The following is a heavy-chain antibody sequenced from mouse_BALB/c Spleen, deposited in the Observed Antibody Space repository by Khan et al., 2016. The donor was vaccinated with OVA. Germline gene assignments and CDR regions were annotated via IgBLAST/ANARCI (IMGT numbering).Heavy chain of an antibody. CDR2: INPGSGDI. D-gene: IGHD1-2*01. V-gene: IGHV1-77*01. Sequence: QVQLQQSGAELARPGASVKLSCKASGYTFPDYYINWVKQRTGQGLEWIGEINPGSGDIYYNEKFKGKATLTADKSSSTAYMQLISLTSEDSAVYFCARRNYFGYTFAYWGQGTLVTVSA. J-gene: IGHJ3*01. CDR1: GYTFPDYY. CDR3: ARRNYFGYTFAY.